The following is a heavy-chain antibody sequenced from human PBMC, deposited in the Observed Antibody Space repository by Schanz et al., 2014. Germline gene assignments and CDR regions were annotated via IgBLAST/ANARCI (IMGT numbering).Heavy chain of an antibody. Sequence: EVQLVESGGYLVQPGGSLRLSCSASGFTLSNSDMHWVRQGTGKGLEWVPTIGYLGDTYYPDSVKGRFTVSRDSGQNSLYLQMNSLRAGDTAVYYCAKDPSHGDYDYYFDYWGQGTLVTVS. D-gene: IGHD3-22*01. V-gene: IGHV3-13*01. J-gene: IGHJ4*02. CDR3: AKDPSHGDYDYYFDY. CDR2: IGYLGDT. CDR1: GFTLSNSD.